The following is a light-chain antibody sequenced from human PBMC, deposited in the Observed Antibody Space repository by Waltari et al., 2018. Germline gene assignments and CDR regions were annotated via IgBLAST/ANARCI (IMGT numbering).Light chain of an antibody. CDR3: QHYVRVPVT. V-gene: IGKV3-20*01. J-gene: IGKJ1*01. CDR1: ENVSKY. CDR2: AAS. Sequence: EIVLTQSPGTLSVSPAERATLSCRASENVSKYLTWYQQKPGQAPRLLMYAASTRATGIPDRVSGSGFGTDFSLTISSLEPEELAVYYCQHYVRVPVTFGQGTKVESK.